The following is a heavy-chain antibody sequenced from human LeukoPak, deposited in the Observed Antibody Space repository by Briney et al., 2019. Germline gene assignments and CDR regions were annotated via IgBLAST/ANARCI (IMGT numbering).Heavy chain of an antibody. J-gene: IGHJ4*02. Sequence: GSSVKVSCKASGGTSSSYAISWVRQAPGQGLEWMGRIIPIFGTANYAQKFQGRVTITTDESTNTAYMELSSLRSEDTAVYYCARGGSGLFFDYWGQGTLVTVSS. D-gene: IGHD6-19*01. CDR2: IIPIFGTA. V-gene: IGHV1-69*05. CDR1: GGTSSSYA. CDR3: ARGGSGLFFDY.